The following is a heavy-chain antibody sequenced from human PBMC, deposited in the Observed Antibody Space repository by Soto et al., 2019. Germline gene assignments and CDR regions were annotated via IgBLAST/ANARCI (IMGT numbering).Heavy chain of an antibody. Sequence: QVQLVESGGGLVKPGGSLRLSCAASGFTFSDYYMSWIRQAPGKGLEWVSYISSSSSYTNYADSVKGRFTISRDNAKNSLYLQMNSLRAEDTAVYYCARDRSLRQLGDHFDHWGQGTLVTVSS. V-gene: IGHV3-11*06. CDR2: ISSSSSYT. CDR3: ARDRSLRQLGDHFDH. J-gene: IGHJ4*02. CDR1: GFTFSDYY. D-gene: IGHD6-6*01.